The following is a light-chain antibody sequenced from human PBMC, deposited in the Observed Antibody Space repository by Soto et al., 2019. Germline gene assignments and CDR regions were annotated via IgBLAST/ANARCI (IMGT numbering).Light chain of an antibody. CDR3: QNYNSYSEA. V-gene: IGKV1-5*03. J-gene: IGKJ1*01. Sequence: DIQMTQSPSTLSASVGDRVAISCRASQSVSGWLAWYQQKPGKAPKLLIHKASTLKSGVPPRFSGSGSGTEFTLTISSLQPDDFATYYCQNYNSYSEAVGQGTKVDIK. CDR2: KAS. CDR1: QSVSGW.